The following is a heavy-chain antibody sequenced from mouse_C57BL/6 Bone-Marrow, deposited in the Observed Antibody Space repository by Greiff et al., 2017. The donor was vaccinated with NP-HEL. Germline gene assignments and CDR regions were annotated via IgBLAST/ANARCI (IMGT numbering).Heavy chain of an antibody. Sequence: EVQRVESGGGLVKPGGSLKLSCAASGFTFSSYTMSWVRQTPEKRLEWVATISGGGGNTYYPDSVKGRFTISRDNAKNTLYLQMSSLRSEDTALYYCARRLLRNYYAMDYWGQGTSVTVSS. CDR3: ARRLLRNYYAMDY. CDR1: GFTFSSYT. V-gene: IGHV5-9*01. CDR2: ISGGGGNT. D-gene: IGHD1-1*01. J-gene: IGHJ4*01.